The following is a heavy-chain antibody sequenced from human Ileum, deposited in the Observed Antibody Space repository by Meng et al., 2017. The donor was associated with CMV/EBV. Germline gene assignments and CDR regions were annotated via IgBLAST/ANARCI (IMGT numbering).Heavy chain of an antibody. D-gene: IGHD2-2*01. Sequence: ASVKVSCKASGYSFTGYHMHWVRQAPGQGLEWMGWINPNSGGTNYAQKFQGRVTMTRDTSISTAYMELSRLRSDDTAVYYCARAPLGYCSTTSCAHGWFDPWGQGTLVTVSS. J-gene: IGHJ5*02. V-gene: IGHV1-2*02. CDR2: INPNSGGT. CDR3: ARAPLGYCSTTSCAHGWFDP. CDR1: GYSFTGYH.